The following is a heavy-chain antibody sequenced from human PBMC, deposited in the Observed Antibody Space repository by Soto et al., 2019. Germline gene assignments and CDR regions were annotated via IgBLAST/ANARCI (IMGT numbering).Heavy chain of an antibody. CDR2: IYYSGST. CDR1: GGSISSYY. CDR3: AGQYSFGSYGMDV. V-gene: IGHV4-59*08. J-gene: IGHJ6*02. Sequence: QVQLQESGPGLVKPSETLSLTCTVSGGSISSYYWSWIRQPPVKGLEWIGYIYYSGSTNYNPSLKSRVTISVDTPKNQFSLKLSSVTAADTAVYYCAGQYSFGSYGMDVWGQGTTVTVSS. D-gene: IGHD5-18*01.